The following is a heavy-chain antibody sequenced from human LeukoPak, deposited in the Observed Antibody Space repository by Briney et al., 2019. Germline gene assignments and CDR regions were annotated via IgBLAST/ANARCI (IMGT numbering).Heavy chain of an antibody. Sequence: PSETLSLTCTVSGGSISSYYWGWIRQPPGKGLEWIGSIYYSGSTYYNPSLKSRVTISVDTSKNQFSLKLSSVTAADTAVYYCAKYNWNDEALDYWGQGTLVTVSS. CDR3: AKYNWNDEALDY. D-gene: IGHD1-20*01. J-gene: IGHJ4*02. CDR1: GGSISSYY. V-gene: IGHV4-39*01. CDR2: IYYSGST.